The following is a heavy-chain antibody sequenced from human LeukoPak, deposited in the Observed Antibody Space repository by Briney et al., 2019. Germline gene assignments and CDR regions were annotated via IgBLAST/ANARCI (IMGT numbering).Heavy chain of an antibody. Sequence: SETLSLTCTVSGGSISSSSYYWGWIRQPPGKGLEWIGSIYYSGSTYYNPSLKSRVTISVDTSKNQFSLKLSSVTAADTAVYYCARDMVPNLVYYYDSRDAFDIWGQGTMVTVSS. CDR3: ARDMVPNLVYYYDSRDAFDI. D-gene: IGHD3-22*01. J-gene: IGHJ3*02. CDR2: IYYSGST. V-gene: IGHV4-39*07. CDR1: GGSISSSSYY.